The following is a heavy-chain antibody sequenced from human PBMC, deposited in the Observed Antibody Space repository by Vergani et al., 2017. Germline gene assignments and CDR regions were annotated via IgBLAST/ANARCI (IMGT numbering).Heavy chain of an antibody. V-gene: IGHV3-23*04. J-gene: IGHJ4*02. CDR1: GFTFTNFA. D-gene: IGHD3-22*01. Sequence: VQLVESGGGVVQPGGSLRLSCAASGFTFTNFAMTWVRQAPGEGLEWVSGISGSGGLTYYADSVKGRFTISRDNSKNTMFLQMNNLRAEDTSVYYCAKDNVPGYYDISSYCGYWGQGTLVTVSP. CDR2: ISGSGGLT. CDR3: AKDNVPGYYDISSYCGY.